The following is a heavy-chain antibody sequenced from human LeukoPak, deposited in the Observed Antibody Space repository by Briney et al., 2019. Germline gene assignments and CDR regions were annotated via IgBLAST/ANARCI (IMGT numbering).Heavy chain of an antibody. CDR3: AKDPSDDSSGGLDY. Sequence: GGSLRLSCTVSGFTVSSNSMSWVRQAPGKGLEWVSFIYSDNTHYSDSVKGRLTISRDNSKNTLYLQMNSLRAEDTAVYYCAKDPSDDSSGGLDYWGQGTLVTVSS. CDR1: GFTVSSNS. V-gene: IGHV3-66*03. D-gene: IGHD3-22*01. CDR2: IYSDNT. J-gene: IGHJ4*02.